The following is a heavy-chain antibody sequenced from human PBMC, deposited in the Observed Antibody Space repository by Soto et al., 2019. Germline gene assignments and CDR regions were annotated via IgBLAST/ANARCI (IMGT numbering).Heavy chain of an antibody. D-gene: IGHD2-21*01. CDR3: AKDVGVTPSSLGT. J-gene: IGHJ4*02. V-gene: IGHV1-2*02. Sequence: VQLVQSGAEVKQPGASVKVACTASGYTCTGYNIHWVRQAPGQGLEWIGWLNLDSGGATYAQKFEGRVTMTRDTSIRTATVELNRLRSDDTTTYYCAKDVGVTPSSLGTWGQGTLIAVSP. CDR2: LNLDSGGA. CDR1: GYTCTGYN.